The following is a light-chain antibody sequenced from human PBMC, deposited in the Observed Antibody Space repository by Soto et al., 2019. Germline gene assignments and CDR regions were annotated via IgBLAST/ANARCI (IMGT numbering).Light chain of an antibody. CDR3: CSYAGSTWV. Sequence: QSVLTQPASVSGSPGQSITISCTGTSSDVGSYNLVSWYQQHPGTAPKLMIYEGSKRPSGVSNRFSGSKSGNTASLTISGLQAEDEADYYCCSYAGSTWVFGGGTKLTVL. J-gene: IGLJ3*02. V-gene: IGLV2-23*01. CDR1: SSDVGSYNL. CDR2: EGS.